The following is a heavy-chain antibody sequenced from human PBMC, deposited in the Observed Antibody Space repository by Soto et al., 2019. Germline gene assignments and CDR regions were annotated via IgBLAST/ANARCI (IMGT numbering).Heavy chain of an antibody. J-gene: IGHJ4*02. D-gene: IGHD3-10*01. Sequence: QVQLVESGGGVVQPGRSLRLSCAASGFTFSSYAMHWVRQAPGKGLEWVAVISYDGSDKYYADSVKGRFTISRDNSKNTLYLQMNSLRDEDTAEYYCARGPEGSGNYYPPYFDYWGQGTLVTVSS. CDR1: GFTFSSYA. V-gene: IGHV3-30-3*01. CDR2: ISYDGSDK. CDR3: ARGPEGSGNYYPPYFDY.